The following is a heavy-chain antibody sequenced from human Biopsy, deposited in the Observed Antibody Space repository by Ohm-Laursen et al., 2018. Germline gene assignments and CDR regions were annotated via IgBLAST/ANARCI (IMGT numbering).Heavy chain of an antibody. J-gene: IGHJ3*01. CDR3: ASVVLGPTNDAFDL. D-gene: IGHD3-22*01. CDR2: IYPGGST. Sequence: GTLSLTCNVSGGDINNYYWSWIRQPAGKGLEWIGRIYPGGSTNYNPSLKSRITMSVNTSKKKFSLRLSSVTAADTAMYYCASVVLGPTNDAFDLWGQGTMVVVSS. CDR1: GGDINNYY. V-gene: IGHV4-4*07.